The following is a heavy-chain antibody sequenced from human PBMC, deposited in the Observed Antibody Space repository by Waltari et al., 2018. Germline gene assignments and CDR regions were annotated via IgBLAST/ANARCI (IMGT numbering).Heavy chain of an antibody. CDR1: GFPVRRNH. V-gene: IGHV3-66*02. CDR3: ARARDEETAMVYFDH. Sequence: EVQLVESGGGLVHPGGSLRLSCAASGFPVRRNHRSWVRQAPGRGLEWVSLIYDAGSTYYPDSVRGRFTISRDNSKNTVHLQMNSLRVEDTAIYYCARARDEETAMVYFDHWGQGTLVSVSS. J-gene: IGHJ4*02. CDR2: IYDAGST. D-gene: IGHD5-18*01.